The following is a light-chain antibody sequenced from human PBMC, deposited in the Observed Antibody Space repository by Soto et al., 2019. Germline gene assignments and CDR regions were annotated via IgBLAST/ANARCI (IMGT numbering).Light chain of an antibody. V-gene: IGLV1-40*01. CDR2: GNS. Sequence: QSVLTQPPSVSGAPGQRVTISCTGSSSNIGAGYDVHWYQQLPGTAPKLLIYGNSNRPSGVPDRFSGSKSGTSASLAITGPQAEDEAYYFCQAYDSSPSGLGFGGGTKLTVL. CDR3: QAYDSSPSGLG. J-gene: IGLJ3*02. CDR1: SSNIGAGYD.